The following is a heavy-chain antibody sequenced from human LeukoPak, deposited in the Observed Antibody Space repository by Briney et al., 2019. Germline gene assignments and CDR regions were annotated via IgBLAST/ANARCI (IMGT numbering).Heavy chain of an antibody. CDR3: AKASNYGSGSYYPRGVDY. Sequence: GGSLRLSCAASGFTFSSYAMSWVRQAPGKGLEWVSAISGSGGSTYYADSVKGRFTISRDNSKDTLYLQMNSLRAEDTAVYYCAKASNYGSGSYYPRGVDYWGQGTLVTVSS. CDR2: ISGSGGST. D-gene: IGHD3-10*01. V-gene: IGHV3-23*01. CDR1: GFTFSSYA. J-gene: IGHJ4*02.